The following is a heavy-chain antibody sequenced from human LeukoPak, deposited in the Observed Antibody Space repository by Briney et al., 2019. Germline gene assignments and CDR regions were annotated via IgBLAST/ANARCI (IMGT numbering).Heavy chain of an antibody. Sequence: GGSLRLSCAASGFTFTGNDMNWVRQAPGKGLERVSLIYAGGGGSAYYADSVRGRFTGSRDDSKNTLDLQMNSLKPDDTAIYYCLRQGVGSPPRWGQGTLVTVSS. J-gene: IGHJ4*02. V-gene: IGHV3-53*05. D-gene: IGHD1-26*01. CDR1: GFTFTGND. CDR3: LRQGVGSPPR. CDR2: IYAGGGGSA.